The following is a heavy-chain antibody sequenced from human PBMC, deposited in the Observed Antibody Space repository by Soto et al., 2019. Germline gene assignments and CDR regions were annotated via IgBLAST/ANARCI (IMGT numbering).Heavy chain of an antibody. CDR2: MSRNSGSI. CDR1: GFIFDDYA. CDR3: VKDLTFTIFGDAMHV. D-gene: IGHD3-3*01. V-gene: IGHV3-9*01. Sequence: PGGYLRLSCAASGFIFDDYAMHCVRQATGMGLEWVVGMSRNSGSIAYADSVRGRFTISRDNAKKSLFLQMNILTTEDTALYYCVKDLTFTIFGDAMHVWGQGT. J-gene: IGHJ6*02.